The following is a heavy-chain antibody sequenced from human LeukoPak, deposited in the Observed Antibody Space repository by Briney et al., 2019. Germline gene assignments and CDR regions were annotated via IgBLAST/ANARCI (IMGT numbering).Heavy chain of an antibody. V-gene: IGHV3-11*01. CDR2: ISSSGSTI. J-gene: IGHJ1*01. Sequence: GESLRFSCAASGFTFSDYYMSWIRQAPGKGLEWVSYISSSGSTIYYADSVKGRFTISRDNAKNSLYLQMNSLRAEDTAVYYCASAGIAAGTFQHWGQGTLVTVSS. D-gene: IGHD6-25*01. CDR3: ASAGIAAGTFQH. CDR1: GFTFSDYY.